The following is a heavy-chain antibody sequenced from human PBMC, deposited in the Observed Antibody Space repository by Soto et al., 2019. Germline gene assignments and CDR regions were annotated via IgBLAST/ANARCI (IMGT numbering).Heavy chain of an antibody. Sequence: VXQAPGXGLEWMGGIIPIFGTANYAQKFQGRVTITADESTSTAYMELSSLRSEDTAVYYCARASGYDILTGYLGFHDYWGQGTLVTVSS. CDR3: ARASGYDILTGYLGFHDY. CDR2: IIPIFGTA. J-gene: IGHJ4*02. D-gene: IGHD3-9*01. V-gene: IGHV1-69*01.